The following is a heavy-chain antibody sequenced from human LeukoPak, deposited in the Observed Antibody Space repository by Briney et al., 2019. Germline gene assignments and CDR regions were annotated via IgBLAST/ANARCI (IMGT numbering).Heavy chain of an antibody. CDR3: ARVGGVPAAVDAFDI. CDR2: INPNSGGT. D-gene: IGHD2-2*01. CDR1: GYTFTGYY. V-gene: IGHV1-2*02. Sequence: ASVKVSCKASGYTFTGYYMHWVRQAPGQGLEWMGWINPNSGGTNYAQKFQGRVTMTRDTSISTAYMELSRLRSDGTAVYYCARVGGVPAAVDAFDIWGQGTMVTVSS. J-gene: IGHJ3*02.